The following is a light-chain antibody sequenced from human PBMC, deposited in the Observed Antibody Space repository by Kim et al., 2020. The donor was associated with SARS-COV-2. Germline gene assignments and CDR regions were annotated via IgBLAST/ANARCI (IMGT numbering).Light chain of an antibody. CDR2: GAS. CDR1: QNIREY. CDR3: QQTFTTPAGT. V-gene: IGKV1-39*01. Sequence: DIQMTQSPSSLSASVGDRVTITCRASQNIREYLNWYQQKPGKAPKLLIYGASNLQSGVPSRFSASGAGTDFSLIISSLQPEDFATYYCQQTFTTPAGTFGQGTKVDIK. J-gene: IGKJ1*01.